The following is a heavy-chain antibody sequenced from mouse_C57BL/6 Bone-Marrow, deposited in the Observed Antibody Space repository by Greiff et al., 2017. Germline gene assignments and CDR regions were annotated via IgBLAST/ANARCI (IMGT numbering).Heavy chain of an antibody. CDR3: ARGYYDYDDGFDY. V-gene: IGHV1-26*01. CDR1: GYTFTDYY. J-gene: IGHJ2*01. D-gene: IGHD2-4*01. Sequence: EVKLQQSGPELVKPGASVKISCKASGYTFTDYYMNWVKQSHGKSLEWIGDINPNNGGTSYNQKFKGKATLTVDKSSSTAYMGLRSLTSEDSAVYYCARGYYDYDDGFDYWGQGTTLTVSS. CDR2: INPNNGGT.